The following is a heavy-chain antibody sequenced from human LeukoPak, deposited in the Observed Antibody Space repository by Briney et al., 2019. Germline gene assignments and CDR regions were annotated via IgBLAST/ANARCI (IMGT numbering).Heavy chain of an antibody. J-gene: IGHJ3*02. Sequence: SETLSLTCTVSGYSISSGYYWGWIRQPPGKGLEWIGTIYHSGSTYYNPSLKSRVTISVDTSKNQFSLKLSSVTAADTAVYYCAREGSYCGGDCYSIGAAFDIWGQGTMVTVSS. CDR1: GYSISSGYY. V-gene: IGHV4-38-2*02. CDR2: IYHSGST. CDR3: AREGSYCGGDCYSIGAAFDI. D-gene: IGHD2-21*02.